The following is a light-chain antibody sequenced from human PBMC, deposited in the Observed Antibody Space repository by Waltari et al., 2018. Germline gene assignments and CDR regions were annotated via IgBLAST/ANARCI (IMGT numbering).Light chain of an antibody. V-gene: IGKV4-1*01. CDR3: QQYYDTPRT. CDR1: QTVLYSSDNNNY. J-gene: IGKJ1*01. Sequence: DIVMTQSLDSLAVSLGERATIHCKSSQTVLYSSDNNNYLTWYQQKLGQPPKLLIYWASTRASGVPDRFSGSGSGTDFTLTISSLQAEDVAVYYCQQYYDTPRTFGQGTRVEIK. CDR2: WAS.